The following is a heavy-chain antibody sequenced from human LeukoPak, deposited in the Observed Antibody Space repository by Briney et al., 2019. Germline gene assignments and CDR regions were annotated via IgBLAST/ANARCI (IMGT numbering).Heavy chain of an antibody. CDR2: IYHSGST. CDR3: ARTGVLEWLDY. D-gene: IGHD3-3*01. V-gene: IGHV4-38-2*01. J-gene: IGHJ4*02. CDR1: DYSISSGYY. Sequence: SETLSLTCAVSDYSISSGYYWGWIRQPPGKGLEWIGSIYHSGSTYYNPSLKSRVTISVDTSKNQFSLKLSSVTAADTAVYYCARTGVLEWLDYWGQGTLVTVSS.